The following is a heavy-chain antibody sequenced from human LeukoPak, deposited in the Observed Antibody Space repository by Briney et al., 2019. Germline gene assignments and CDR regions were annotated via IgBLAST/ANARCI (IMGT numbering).Heavy chain of an antibody. J-gene: IGHJ6*02. CDR2: IMQDGSDK. CDR3: ARDRWELPHYYYYGLDV. Sequence: GGSLRLSCAASGFTFSSYWMSWVRQAPGKGLEWVANIMQDGSDKYYVDSVKGRFTISRDNAKNSLYLQMNSLRAEDSAVYYCARDRWELPHYYYYGLDVWGQGTTVTVSS. CDR1: GFTFSSYW. D-gene: IGHD1-26*01. V-gene: IGHV3-7*03.